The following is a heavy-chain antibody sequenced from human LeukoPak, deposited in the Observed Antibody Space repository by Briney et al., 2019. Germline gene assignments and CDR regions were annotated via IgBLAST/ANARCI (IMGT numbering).Heavy chain of an antibody. J-gene: IGHJ3*02. CDR3: ARDQSDDYYAFDI. CDR2: ISYDGSNK. Sequence: GGSLRLSCAASGFTFSSYAMHWVRQAPGKGLEWVAVISYDGSNKYYADSVKGRFTSSRDNSKNTLYLQMNSLRAEDTAVYYCARDQSDDYYAFDIWGQGTMVTVSS. D-gene: IGHD4-11*01. CDR1: GFTFSSYA. V-gene: IGHV3-30-3*01.